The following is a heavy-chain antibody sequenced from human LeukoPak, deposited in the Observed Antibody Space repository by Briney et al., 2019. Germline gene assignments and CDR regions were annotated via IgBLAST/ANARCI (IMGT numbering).Heavy chain of an antibody. Sequence: PSETLSLSCSVSGGSILGYYWTWIRQPPGKGLEWIGYIYYTGSTNYNPSLKSRVNMSVDTSKNQFSLKLNSVTAADTATYFCARGLKDGYKYGYYFYYWGPGALVTVSS. D-gene: IGHD5-24*01. CDR3: ARGLKDGYKYGYYFYY. CDR2: IYYTGST. J-gene: IGHJ4*02. CDR1: GGSILGYY. V-gene: IGHV4-59*12.